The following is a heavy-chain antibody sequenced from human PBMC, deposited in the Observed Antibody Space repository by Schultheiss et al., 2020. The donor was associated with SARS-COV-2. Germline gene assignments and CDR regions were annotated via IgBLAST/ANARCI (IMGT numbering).Heavy chain of an antibody. CDR2: ISYDGSNK. V-gene: IGHV3-30*04. CDR1: GLTFSSYA. J-gene: IGHJ6*03. CDR3: AKSKGAYYYYYMDV. Sequence: GGSLRLSCAASGLTFSSYAMHWVRQAPGTGLEWVAVISYDGSNKYYADSVKGRFTISRDNAKNSLYLQMNSLRAEDTAVYYCAKSKGAYYYYYMDVWGKGTTVTVSS. D-gene: IGHD1-26*01.